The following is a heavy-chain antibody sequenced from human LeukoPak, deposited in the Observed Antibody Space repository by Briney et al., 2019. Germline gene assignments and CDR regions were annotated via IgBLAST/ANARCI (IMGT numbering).Heavy chain of an antibody. CDR1: GGSTSSSSYY. Sequence: PSETLSLTCTVSGGSTSSSSYYWGWIRQPPGKGLEWIGSIYYSGSTYYNPSLKSRVTISVDTSKNQFSLKLSSVTAADTAVYYCARGERQGIAAAGPFDYWGQGTLVTVSS. J-gene: IGHJ4*02. D-gene: IGHD6-13*01. V-gene: IGHV4-39*07. CDR3: ARGERQGIAAAGPFDY. CDR2: IYYSGST.